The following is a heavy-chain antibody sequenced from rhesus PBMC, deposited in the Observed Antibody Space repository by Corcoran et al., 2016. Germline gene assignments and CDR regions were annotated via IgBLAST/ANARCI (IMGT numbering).Heavy chain of an antibody. J-gene: IGHJ4*01. CDR2: ISGSGGST. V-gene: IGHV4-173*01. Sequence: QLQLQESGPGLVKPSETLSLTCAVSGGSISSNYWSWLRQPPGKGLEWFGRISGSGGSTDYNPSLKSRVTISTDTSKNQFSLKLSSVTAADTAVYYCASGRRGYNFWSGYFFDYWGQGVLVTVSS. CDR3: ASGRRGYNFWSGYFFDY. D-gene: IGHD3-3*01. CDR1: GGSISSNY.